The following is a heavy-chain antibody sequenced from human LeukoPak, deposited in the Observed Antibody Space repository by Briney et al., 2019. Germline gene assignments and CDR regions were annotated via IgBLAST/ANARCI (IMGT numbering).Heavy chain of an antibody. CDR1: GYSFTSYW. CDR2: IYPGDSDT. CDR3: AIPYYDSSGCPTYYFDY. J-gene: IGHJ4*02. D-gene: IGHD3-22*01. Sequence: GESLKISCKGSGYSFTSYWIGWVRQMPGKGLEWMGIIYPGDSDTRYSPSFQGQVTISADKSISTAYLQWSSLKASDTAMYYCAIPYYDSSGCPTYYFDYWGQGTLVTVPS. V-gene: IGHV5-51*01.